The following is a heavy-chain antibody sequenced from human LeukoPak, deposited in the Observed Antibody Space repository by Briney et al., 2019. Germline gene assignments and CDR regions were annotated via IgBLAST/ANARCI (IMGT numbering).Heavy chain of an antibody. V-gene: IGHV1-18*01. D-gene: IGHD1-26*01. CDR3: ARVPEWELLRPLDY. CDR2: ISAYNGNT. J-gene: IGHJ4*02. CDR1: GYTFTGYG. Sequence: ASVKVSCKASGYTFTGYGISWVRQAPGQGLEWMGWISAYNGNTNYAQKLQGRVTMTTDTSTSTAYMELRSLRSDDTAVYYCARVPEWELLRPLDYWGQGTLVTVSS.